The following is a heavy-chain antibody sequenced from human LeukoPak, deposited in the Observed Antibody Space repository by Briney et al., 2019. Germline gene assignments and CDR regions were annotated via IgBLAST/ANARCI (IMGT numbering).Heavy chain of an antibody. CDR2: ISNTGSTV. Sequence: GGSLRLSCAASGFTFSDYYMTWIRQAPGKGLEWLSYISNTGSTVFYANSVMGRFTVSRDNAKRSLYLQIKSLRDDDTAVYHCALGTINRDYYFGMDVWGQGTTVTVSS. D-gene: IGHD2-8*01. V-gene: IGHV3-11*01. J-gene: IGHJ6*02. CDR3: ALGTINRDYYFGMDV. CDR1: GFTFSDYY.